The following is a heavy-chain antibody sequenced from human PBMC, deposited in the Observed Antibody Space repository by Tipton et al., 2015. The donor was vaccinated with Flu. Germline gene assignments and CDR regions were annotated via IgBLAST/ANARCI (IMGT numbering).Heavy chain of an antibody. J-gene: IGHJ4*02. Sequence: TLSLTCTVSGGSISTYYWSWIRQPPGKGLEWIANIHYSGTTNYNPSLKSRVTISVDASKNQFSLTLSSVTAADTAVYYCARHALRGSGSFDWGQGIQVTVSS. CDR2: IHYSGTT. V-gene: IGHV4-59*08. CDR3: ARHALRGSGSFD. CDR1: GGSISTYY. D-gene: IGHD3-10*01.